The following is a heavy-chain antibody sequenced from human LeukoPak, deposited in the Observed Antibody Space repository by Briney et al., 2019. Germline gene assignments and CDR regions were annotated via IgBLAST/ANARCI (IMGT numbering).Heavy chain of an antibody. V-gene: IGHV1-2*02. CDR2: INPNSGGT. D-gene: IGHD2-2*01. CDR1: GYTLTGYY. J-gene: IGHJ4*02. CDR3: ARGKYCSSTSCLHFDY. Sequence: VASVKVSCKASGYTLTGYYMHWVRQAPGQGLEWMGWINPNSGGTNYAQKFQGRVTMTRDTSISTAYMELSRLRSDDTAVYYCARGKYCSSTSCLHFDYWGQGTLVTVSS.